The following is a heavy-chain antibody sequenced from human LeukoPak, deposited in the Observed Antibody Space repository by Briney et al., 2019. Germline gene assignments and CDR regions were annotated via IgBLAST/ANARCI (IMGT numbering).Heavy chain of an antibody. V-gene: IGHV1-18*01. CDR2: ISAYNGNT. Sequence: RASVKVSCKASGGTFSSYAISWVRQAPGLGLEWMGWISAYNGNTNYAQKFQGRVTMTTDTSTSTAYMELSRLRSDDTAVYYCARDPLYYYDSSGYGSSREYYYYYMDVWGKGTTVTISS. CDR1: GGTFSSYA. D-gene: IGHD3-22*01. J-gene: IGHJ6*03. CDR3: ARDPLYYYDSSGYGSSREYYYYYMDV.